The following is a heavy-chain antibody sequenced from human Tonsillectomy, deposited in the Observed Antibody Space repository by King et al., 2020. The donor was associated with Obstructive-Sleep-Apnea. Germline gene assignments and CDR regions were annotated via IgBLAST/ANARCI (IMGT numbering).Heavy chain of an antibody. V-gene: IGHV3-21*01. Sequence: QLVESGGGLVKPGGSLRLSCAASGFSFSTYSMNWVRQAPGKGLEWVSSISSDSTYIYYADSVKGRFTVSRDNAKNSLYLQMNSLRAEDTAVYYCARVEDIAVAGFYWGQGTLVTVSS. CDR3: ARVEDIAVAGFY. CDR2: ISSDSTYI. J-gene: IGHJ4*02. CDR1: GFSFSTYS. D-gene: IGHD6-19*01.